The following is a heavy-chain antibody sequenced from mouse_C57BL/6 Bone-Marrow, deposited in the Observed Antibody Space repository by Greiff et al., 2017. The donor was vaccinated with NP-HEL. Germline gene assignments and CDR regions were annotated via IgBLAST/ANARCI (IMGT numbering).Heavy chain of an antibody. Sequence: EVKLVESGGGLVQSGRSLRLSCATSGFTFSDFYMEWVRQVPGKGLEWIAASRNKANDYTTEYSASVKGRFIVSRDTSQSILYLQMNALRAEDTAIYYCARDAPYLDYWGQGTSVTVSS. CDR1: GFTFSDFY. CDR2: SRNKANDYTT. D-gene: IGHD2-10*01. V-gene: IGHV7-1*01. J-gene: IGHJ4*01. CDR3: ARDAPYLDY.